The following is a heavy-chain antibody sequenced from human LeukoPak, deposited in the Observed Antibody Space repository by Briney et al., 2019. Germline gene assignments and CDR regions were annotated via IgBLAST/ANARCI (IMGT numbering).Heavy chain of an antibody. J-gene: IGHJ4*02. CDR1: GFTFSDYE. CDR2: ISAGAGVI. D-gene: IGHD3-9*01. CDR3: ERVRTTDTLTGYKQELDY. V-gene: IGHV3-48*03. Sequence: GGSLRLSCAASGFTFSDYEMNWVRQAPEKGLEWVSYISAGAGVIFYADSVKGRFSITRDNAKNSLFLQMNSLRAEDTAVYYCERVRTTDTLTGYKQELDYWGRGTLVTVSS.